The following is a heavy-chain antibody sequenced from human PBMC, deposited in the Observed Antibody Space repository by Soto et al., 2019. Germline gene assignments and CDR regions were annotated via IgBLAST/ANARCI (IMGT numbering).Heavy chain of an antibody. CDR3: ATSYDSGFDP. D-gene: IGHD5-12*01. Sequence: QLQLVQSGGEEKKPGASVRVSCEAYGYPFSKYGISWIRQAPGQGLEWMGWIKPDNGNTDYAQKFQGRVTMTTDTSSNTAYMELRSLRSDDTAVYYCATSYDSGFDPWGQGTLVSVSS. J-gene: IGHJ5*02. CDR1: GYPFSKYG. V-gene: IGHV1-18*04. CDR2: IKPDNGNT.